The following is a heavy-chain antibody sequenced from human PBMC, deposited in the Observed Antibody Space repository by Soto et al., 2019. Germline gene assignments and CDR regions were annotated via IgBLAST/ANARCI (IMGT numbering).Heavy chain of an antibody. CDR2: MNPNTDNT. CDR3: TRGGAMVRGAYDY. Sequence: ASVKVSCKASGYTFTSYDINWVRQATGQGLEWMGWMNPNTDNTGYTQKFQGRVTMTRNTSISTAYMELSSLRPDDTAVYYCTRGGAMVRGAYDYWGQGTLVTVSS. J-gene: IGHJ4*02. V-gene: IGHV1-8*01. D-gene: IGHD3-10*01. CDR1: GYTFTSYD.